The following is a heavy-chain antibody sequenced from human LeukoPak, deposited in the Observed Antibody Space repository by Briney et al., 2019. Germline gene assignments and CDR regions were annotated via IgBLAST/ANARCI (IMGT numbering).Heavy chain of an antibody. CDR3: ARSIWFGELSPYYFDY. D-gene: IGHD3-10*01. CDR2: IKSDGSST. Sequence: PGGSLRLSCAASGFTFDDYAMHWVRQAPGKGLEWVSRIKSDGSSTSYADSVKGRFTISRDNAKNTLYLQMNSLRAEDTAVYYCARSIWFGELSPYYFDYWGQGTLVTVSS. CDR1: GFTFDDYA. J-gene: IGHJ4*02. V-gene: IGHV3-74*01.